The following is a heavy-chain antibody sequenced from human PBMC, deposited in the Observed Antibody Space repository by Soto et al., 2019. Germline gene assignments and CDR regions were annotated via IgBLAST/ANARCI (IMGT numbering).Heavy chain of an antibody. CDR2: IYYSGST. Sequence: SSETLSLTCTVSGGSISSGDYYWSWIRQPPGKGLEWIGYIYYSGSTYYNPSLKSRVTISVDTSKNQFSLKLSPVTAADTAVYYCARASLDYDFWSGPGYYYGMDVWGQGTTVTVSS. V-gene: IGHV4-30-4*01. CDR3: ARASLDYDFWSGPGYYYGMDV. D-gene: IGHD3-3*01. J-gene: IGHJ6*02. CDR1: GGSISSGDYY.